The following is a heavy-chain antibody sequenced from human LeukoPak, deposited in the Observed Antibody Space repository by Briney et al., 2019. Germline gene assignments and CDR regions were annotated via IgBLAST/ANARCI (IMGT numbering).Heavy chain of an antibody. CDR3: ARGPRLIAAAGTVGWFDP. D-gene: IGHD6-13*01. Sequence: SETLSLTCTVSGGSISSSSYYWGSIRQPPGKGLEWIGSIYHSGSTYYNPPLKSRVTIAVDTSKNQFSLKLSSVTAADKAVYYCARGPRLIAAAGTVGWFDPWGQGTLVTVSS. CDR2: IYHSGST. V-gene: IGHV4-39*07. J-gene: IGHJ5*02. CDR1: GGSISSSSYY.